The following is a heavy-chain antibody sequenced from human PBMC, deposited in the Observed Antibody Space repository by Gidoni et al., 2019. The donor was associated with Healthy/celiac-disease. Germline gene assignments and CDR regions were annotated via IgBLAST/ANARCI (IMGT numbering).Heavy chain of an antibody. CDR3: ARDYDFWSGYSPRLSGMDV. J-gene: IGHJ6*02. V-gene: IGHV3-30*01. Sequence: QVQLVESGGGVVQPGRSLRLSCAASGFTFRSYAMHWVRQAPGKGLEWVAVISYDGSNKYYADSVKGRFTISRDNSKNTLYLQMNSLRAEDTAVYYCARDYDFWSGYSPRLSGMDVWGQGTTVTVSS. CDR2: ISYDGSNK. D-gene: IGHD3-3*01. CDR1: GFTFRSYA.